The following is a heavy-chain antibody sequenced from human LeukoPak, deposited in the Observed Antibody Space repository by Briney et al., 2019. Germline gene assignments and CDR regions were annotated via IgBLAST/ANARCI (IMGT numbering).Heavy chain of an antibody. CDR2: IYSGGST. J-gene: IGHJ4*02. Sequence: GGSLRLSCAASGFTVSSNCVSWVRQAPGKGLEWVSVIYSGGSTYYADSVKGRFTISRDNSKNTLYLQMNSLRPEDTAVYYCARALYYDRSPLDYRGQGTLVTVSS. D-gene: IGHD3-22*01. CDR3: ARALYYDRSPLDY. CDR1: GFTVSSNC. V-gene: IGHV3-66*02.